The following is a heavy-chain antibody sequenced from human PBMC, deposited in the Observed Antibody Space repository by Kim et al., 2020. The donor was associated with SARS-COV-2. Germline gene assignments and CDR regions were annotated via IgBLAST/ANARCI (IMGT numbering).Heavy chain of an antibody. CDR3: ARLMSSIDY. Sequence: DSDTRYSPSFQGQVTISADKSISTAYLQWGSLKASDTAMYYWARLMSSIDYWGQGTLVTVSS. V-gene: IGHV5-51*01. J-gene: IGHJ4*02. CDR2: DSDT. D-gene: IGHD6-6*01.